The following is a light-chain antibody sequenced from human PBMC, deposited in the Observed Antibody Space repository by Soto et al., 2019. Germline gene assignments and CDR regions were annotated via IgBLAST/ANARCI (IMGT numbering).Light chain of an antibody. CDR2: KAS. Sequence: DIQMTQSPSILPASVGDRVTITCRASQSISSWLAWYQQKPGKAPNLLIHKASHLESGVPSRFSGSGSGTEFTLTISSLQPGDYATYYCQQSYSTPPITFGQGTRLEIK. J-gene: IGKJ5*01. V-gene: IGKV1-5*03. CDR3: QQSYSTPPIT. CDR1: QSISSW.